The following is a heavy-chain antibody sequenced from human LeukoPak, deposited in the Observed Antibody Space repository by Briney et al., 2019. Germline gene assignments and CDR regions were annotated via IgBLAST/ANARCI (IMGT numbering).Heavy chain of an antibody. Sequence: SETLSLICTVSGDSISSSSDYWGWIRHHPGKGLEWIGYIYYSGSTYYNPSMKSRVTISQDTSKNQFSLKLSSVTAADTAVYFCARRIPVAGLFDYWGQGILVTVSS. CDR3: ARRIPVAGLFDY. V-gene: IGHV4-31*03. J-gene: IGHJ4*02. CDR1: GDSISSSSDY. D-gene: IGHD6-19*01. CDR2: IYYSGST.